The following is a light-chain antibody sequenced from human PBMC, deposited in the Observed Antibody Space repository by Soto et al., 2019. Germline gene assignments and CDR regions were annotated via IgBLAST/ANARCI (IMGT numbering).Light chain of an antibody. CDR1: QGISSA. J-gene: IGKJ5*01. CDR2: DTS. Sequence: AIQLTQSPSSLSASVGDIVTIAFRASQGISSALAWYQQKPGKAPELLIYDTSSLQSGVPSRFSGSGSGTDFTLTISSLQPEDSATYFCQQFTNYIITFGQGTRLEIK. V-gene: IGKV1D-13*01. CDR3: QQFTNYIIT.